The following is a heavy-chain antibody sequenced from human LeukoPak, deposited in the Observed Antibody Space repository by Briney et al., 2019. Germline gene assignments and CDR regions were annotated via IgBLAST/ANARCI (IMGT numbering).Heavy chain of an antibody. Sequence: ASVKVSCKASGYTFTSYGISWVRRAPGQGLEWMGWISAYNDNTNYAQKLQGRITMTTDTSTSTAYMELRSLRSDDTAVYYCASSYDYVWGSYRLDYWGQGTLVTVSS. D-gene: IGHD3-16*02. CDR1: GYTFTSYG. CDR2: ISAYNDNT. CDR3: ASSYDYVWGSYRLDY. J-gene: IGHJ4*02. V-gene: IGHV1-18*01.